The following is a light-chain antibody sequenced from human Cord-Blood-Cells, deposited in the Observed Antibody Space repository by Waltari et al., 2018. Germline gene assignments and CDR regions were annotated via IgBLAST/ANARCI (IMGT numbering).Light chain of an antibody. CDR1: SGSLASNY. CDR3: QSYDSSNWV. J-gene: IGLJ3*02. V-gene: IGLV6-57*03. Sequence: NFMLTQPHSVSESPGKTVTISCTRSSGSLASNYVQGYQQRPGSAPTTVIYEDNQRPSGVPDRFSGSIDSSSNSASLTISGLKTEDEADYYCQSYDSSNWVFGGGTKLTVL. CDR2: EDN.